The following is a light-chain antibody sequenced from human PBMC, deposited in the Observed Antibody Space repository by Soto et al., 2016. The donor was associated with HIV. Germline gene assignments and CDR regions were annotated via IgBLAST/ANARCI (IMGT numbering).Light chain of an antibody. J-gene: IGLJ2*01. V-gene: IGLV3-1*01. CDR2: QDT. Sequence: SYEVTQPPSVSVSPGQTASITCSGDKLGDKYVSWYQQKPGKSPVMVIYQDTKRPSGTPERFSGSNSGNTATLTITGTQAMDEGDYYCQAWDTSTVVFGGGTKLTVL. CDR1: KLGDKY. CDR3: QAWDTSTVV.